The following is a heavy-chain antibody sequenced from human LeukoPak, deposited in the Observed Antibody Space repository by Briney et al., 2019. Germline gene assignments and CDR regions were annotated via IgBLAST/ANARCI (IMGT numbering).Heavy chain of an antibody. CDR2: IYTSGST. D-gene: IGHD5-12*01. CDR3: ARDLGGYDYYDYYGMDV. Sequence: PWESLSLTCTVSGGSISSYGWSWIRQPAGKGLEWIGRIYTSGSTKYNPSLKSRVTMTVDKSKKQFSLKLSSVTAADTAVYYYARDLGGYDYYDYYGMDVWGQGTTVTVSS. CDR1: GGSISSYG. J-gene: IGHJ6*02. V-gene: IGHV4-4*07.